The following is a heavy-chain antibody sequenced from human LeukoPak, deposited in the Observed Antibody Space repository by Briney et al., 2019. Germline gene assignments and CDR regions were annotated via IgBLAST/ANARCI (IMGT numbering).Heavy chain of an antibody. CDR1: GGSISRYY. Sequence: SETLSLTCTVSGGSISRYYWSWIRQPPGKGLEWIGDIYYSGSTNYNPSLKSRVTISVDTSKNQFSLKLSSVTAADTAVYYFARAPPYYYGSGSYYYYYYYMDVWGKGTTVTISS. V-gene: IGHV4-59*01. CDR2: IYYSGST. CDR3: ARAPPYYYGSGSYYYYYYYMDV. J-gene: IGHJ6*03. D-gene: IGHD3-10*01.